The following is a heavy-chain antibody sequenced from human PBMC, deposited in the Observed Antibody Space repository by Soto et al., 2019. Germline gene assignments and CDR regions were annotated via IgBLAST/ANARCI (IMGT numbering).Heavy chain of an antibody. CDR1: GGSFSGCY. D-gene: IGHD2-8*02. CDR3: ARDKLTGLLDY. Sequence: PETLSLTCAVYGGSFSGCYWTWIRQPPGTGLEWIGEINHSGSTNYNPSLKSRVTISVDTSKNQFSLKLTSVTAADTAVYYCARDKLTGLLDYWGRRTLVIVSS. CDR2: INHSGST. V-gene: IGHV4-34*01. J-gene: IGHJ4*02.